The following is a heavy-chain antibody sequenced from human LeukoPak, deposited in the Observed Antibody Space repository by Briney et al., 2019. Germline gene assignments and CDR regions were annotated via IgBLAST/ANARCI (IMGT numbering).Heavy chain of an antibody. V-gene: IGHV1-58*01. CDR2: IVVGSGNT. Sequence: SVKVSCKASGFTFTSSAVQWVRQARGQRLEWIGWIVVGSGNTNYAQKFQERVTITRDMSTSTAYMELSSLRSEDTAVYYCATSYCSGGSCYSHEYYFDYWGQGTLVTVSS. J-gene: IGHJ4*02. D-gene: IGHD2-15*01. CDR3: ATSYCSGGSCYSHEYYFDY. CDR1: GFTFTSSA.